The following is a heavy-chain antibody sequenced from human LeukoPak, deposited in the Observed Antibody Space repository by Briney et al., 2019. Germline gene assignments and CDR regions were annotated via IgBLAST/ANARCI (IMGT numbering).Heavy chain of an antibody. CDR3: ARLNLGYGYFLEATKHDY. CDR1: GFTFSTYP. CDR2: ISYDDGTNK. D-gene: IGHD5-18*01. Sequence: GRSLRLSCAASGFTFSTYPMHWVRQAPGKGLEWVAVISYDDGTNKYYADSVKGRFTISRDNSKNTLHLQMNSLRAEDTAVYYCARLNLGYGYFLEATKHDYWGQGTLVTVSS. V-gene: IGHV3-30-3*01. J-gene: IGHJ4*02.